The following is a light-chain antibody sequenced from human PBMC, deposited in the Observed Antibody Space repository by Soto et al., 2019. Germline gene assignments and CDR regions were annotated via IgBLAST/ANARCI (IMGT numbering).Light chain of an antibody. CDR1: QGISNY. V-gene: IGKV1-27*01. CDR2: AAS. Sequence: DIQMTQSPSFLSASVGDRVTITCRASQGISNYLAWYQQKPGKVPKLLIYAASTLQSGVPSRFSGSGSGTDFTLTISSLQPEDVATYYCQKYNSAPEVTFGGGTKVEIK. CDR3: QKYNSAPEVT. J-gene: IGKJ4*01.